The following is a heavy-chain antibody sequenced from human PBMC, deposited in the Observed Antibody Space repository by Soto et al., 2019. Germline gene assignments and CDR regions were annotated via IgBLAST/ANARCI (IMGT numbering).Heavy chain of an antibody. J-gene: IGHJ4*02. CDR3: ARGGLVGATRGVVYY. CDR1: GFTFSSYW. Sequence: GSLRLSCAASGFTFSSYWMHWVRQAPGKGLVWVSRINSDGSSTSYADSVKGRFTISRDNAKNTLYLQMNSLRAEDTAVYYCARGGLVGATRGVVYYWGQGTLVTVSS. D-gene: IGHD1-26*01. CDR2: INSDGSST. V-gene: IGHV3-74*01.